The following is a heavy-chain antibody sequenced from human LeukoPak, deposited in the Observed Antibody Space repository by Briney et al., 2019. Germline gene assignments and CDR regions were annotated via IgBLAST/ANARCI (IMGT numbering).Heavy chain of an antibody. CDR1: GFTFSSYW. CDR2: INTDGSST. D-gene: IGHD3-9*01. J-gene: IGHJ1*01. CDR3: ASGRPEYSDILTGEALQYFQH. V-gene: IGHV3-74*01. Sequence: GGSLRLSCAASGFTFSSYWMHWVRQAPGKGLVWVSRINTDGSSTSYADSVKGRVTISRDNLKYTLNLEMKSLRPEDTAVYYCASGRPEYSDILTGEALQYFQHWGQGTLVTVSS.